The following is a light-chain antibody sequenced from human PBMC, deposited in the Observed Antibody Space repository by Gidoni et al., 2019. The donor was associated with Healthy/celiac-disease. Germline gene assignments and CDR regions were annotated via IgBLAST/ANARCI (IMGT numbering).Light chain of an antibody. J-gene: IGKJ1*01. CDR3: QQRSNWPPA. V-gene: IGKV3-11*01. CDR2: DAS. CDR1: QSVSSY. Sequence: EIMLTQSPATLSLSPGERATLSCRASQSVSSYLAWYHQKPGQAPRLLIYDASNRATGIPARFSGSGSGTDFTLTISSLEPEDFAVYYCQQRSNWPPAFGQGTKVEIK.